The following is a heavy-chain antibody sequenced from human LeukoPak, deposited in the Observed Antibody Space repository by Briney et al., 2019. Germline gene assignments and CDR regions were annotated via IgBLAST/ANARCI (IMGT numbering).Heavy chain of an antibody. J-gene: IGHJ5*02. CDR2: ISAYNGNT. V-gene: IGHV1-18*01. D-gene: IGHD2-21*02. CDR1: GYTFTSYG. Sequence: ASVKVSCKASGYTFTSYGISWVRQAPGQGLEWMGWISAYNGNTNYAQKLQGRVTMTTDTSTSTAYMELRSLRSDDTAVYYCARGVRSGDCPNGGWFDPWGQGTLVTVSS. CDR3: ARGVRSGDCPNGGWFDP.